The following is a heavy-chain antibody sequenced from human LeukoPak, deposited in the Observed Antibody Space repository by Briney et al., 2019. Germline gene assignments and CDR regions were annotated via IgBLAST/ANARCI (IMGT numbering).Heavy chain of an antibody. D-gene: IGHD6-13*01. CDR3: ATRPGGSDWYGVFDY. CDR1: GGSLSGYY. V-gene: IGHV4-34*01. CDR2: INHSGST. Sequence: PSETLSLTCAVYGGSLSGYYWSWIRQPPGKGLEWIGEINHSGSTNYNVSLKSRVTMSVDTSKNQFSLALSSVTAADTALYYCATRPGGSDWYGVFDYWSPGTLVTVSP. J-gene: IGHJ4*02.